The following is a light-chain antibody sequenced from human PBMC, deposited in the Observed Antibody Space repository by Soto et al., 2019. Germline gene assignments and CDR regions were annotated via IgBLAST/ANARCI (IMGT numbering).Light chain of an antibody. V-gene: IGLV2-14*03. Sequence: QSVLTQPPSVSGSPGQSTTISCTGTSSNVGDCNYVSWYQQHPGKAPTLMIYDVSNRPSGVSNRFSGSKSGNTASLTISGLQAEDEADYYCSSYTSSSTREVVFGGGTQLTVL. CDR1: SSNVGDCNY. J-gene: IGLJ2*01. CDR3: SSYTSSSTREVV. CDR2: DVS.